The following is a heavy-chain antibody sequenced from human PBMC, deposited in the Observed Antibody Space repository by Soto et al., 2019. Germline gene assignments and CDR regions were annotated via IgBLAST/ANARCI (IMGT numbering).Heavy chain of an antibody. CDR3: AKMAMVGSSWSFSNWFDP. J-gene: IGHJ5*02. Sequence: GGSLRLSCAASGFTFSSYAMSWVRQAPGKGLEWVSAISGSGGSTYYADSVKGRFTISRDNSKNTLYLQMNSLRAEDTAVYYCAKMAMVGSSWSFSNWFDPWGQGTLVTVSS. CDR2: ISGSGGST. D-gene: IGHD6-13*01. CDR1: GFTFSSYA. V-gene: IGHV3-23*01.